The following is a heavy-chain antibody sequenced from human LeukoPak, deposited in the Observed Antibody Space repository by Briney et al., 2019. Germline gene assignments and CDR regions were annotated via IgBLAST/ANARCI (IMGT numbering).Heavy chain of an antibody. V-gene: IGHV3-30*14. CDR1: GFTFSSYA. D-gene: IGHD3-22*01. J-gene: IGHJ4*02. CDR3: ARDYYDSSGYDYFY. CDR2: ISYDGSIK. Sequence: GGSLRLSCAASGFTFSSYAMHWVRQAPGKGLEWVAVISYDGSIKYYADSVKGRFTISRDNSKNTLYLQMNSLRAEDTAVYYCARDYYDSSGYDYFYWGQGTLVTVSS.